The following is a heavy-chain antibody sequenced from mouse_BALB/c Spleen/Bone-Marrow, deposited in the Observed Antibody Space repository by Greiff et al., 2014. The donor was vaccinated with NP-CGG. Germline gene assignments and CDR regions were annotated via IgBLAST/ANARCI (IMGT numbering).Heavy chain of an antibody. D-gene: IGHD2-10*02. CDR3: TRSGKRYGAMDY. Sequence: EVQVVESGGGLVKPGGSLKLSCAASGFTFSDYYMYWVRQTPEKRLEWVATISDGGTYTFYPDSVKGRSTISRDNAKNNLYLQMSSLQSEDTAMYYCTRSGKRYGAMDYWGQGTSVTVSS. CDR2: ISDGGTYT. J-gene: IGHJ4*01. V-gene: IGHV5-4*02. CDR1: GFTFSDYY.